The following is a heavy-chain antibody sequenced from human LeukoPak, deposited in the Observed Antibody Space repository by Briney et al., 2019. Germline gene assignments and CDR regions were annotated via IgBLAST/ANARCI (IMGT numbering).Heavy chain of an antibody. V-gene: IGHV4-59*01. D-gene: IGHD1-14*01. CDR3: ARGSNNHY. Sequence: SETLSLTCTVSGGSTSSYYWSWIRQPPGKGLEWIGYIYYSGSTNYNPSLKSRVTISVDTSKNQFSLKLSSVTAADTAVYYCARGSNNHYWGQGTLVTVSS. CDR1: GGSTSSYY. CDR2: IYYSGST. J-gene: IGHJ4*02.